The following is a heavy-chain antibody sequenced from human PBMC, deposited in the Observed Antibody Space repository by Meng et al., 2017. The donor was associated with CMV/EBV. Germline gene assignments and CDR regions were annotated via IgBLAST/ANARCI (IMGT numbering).Heavy chain of an antibody. CDR3: AGVYPTIFGVVRSMDV. V-gene: IGHV1-8*03. J-gene: IGHJ6*02. CDR1: GYTFTSYD. D-gene: IGHD3-3*01. Sequence: ASVKVSCKASGYTFTSYDINWVRQATGQGLEWMGWMNPNSGNTGYAQKFQGRVTITRNTSISTAYMELSSLRSEDTAVYYCAGVYPTIFGVVRSMDVWGQGTTVTVSS. CDR2: MNPNSGNT.